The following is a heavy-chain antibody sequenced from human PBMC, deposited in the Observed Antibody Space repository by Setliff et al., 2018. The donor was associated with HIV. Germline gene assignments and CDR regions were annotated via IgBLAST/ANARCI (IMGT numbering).Heavy chain of an antibody. CDR2: IYTNRYT. Sequence: KPSETLSLTCTVSGGSISSDNYYWTWIRQSAGKGLERIGHIYTNRYTNYNPSLKSRVTISFDTSQNQFSLKLSSVTTADTAVFYCARAPPGIQNDAFDIWGQGAMGTVSS. CDR3: ARAPPGIQNDAFDI. J-gene: IGHJ3*02. V-gene: IGHV4-61*09. CDR1: GGSISSDNYY.